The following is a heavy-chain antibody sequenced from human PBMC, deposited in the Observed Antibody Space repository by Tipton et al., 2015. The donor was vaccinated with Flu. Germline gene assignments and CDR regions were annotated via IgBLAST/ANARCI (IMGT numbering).Heavy chain of an antibody. D-gene: IGHD3-9*01. J-gene: IGHJ4*02. V-gene: IGHV3-48*03. CDR1: GFTFNNYG. Sequence: SLRLSCAASGFTFNNYGMHWVRQAPGKGLEWVSYISSSGTTIYYTDSVRGRFTISRDNAKNSLYLQMNSLRAEDTAVYYCARVAILDYWGQGTLVTVSS. CDR3: ARVAILDY. CDR2: ISSSGTTI.